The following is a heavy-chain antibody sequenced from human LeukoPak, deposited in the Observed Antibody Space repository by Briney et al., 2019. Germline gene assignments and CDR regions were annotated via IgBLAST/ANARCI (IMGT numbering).Heavy chain of an antibody. CDR1: GGSISSGGYY. Sequence: SQTLSLTCTVSGGSISSGGYYWSWIRQPPGKGLEWIGYIYHSGSTNYNPSLKSRVTISVDTSKNQFSLKLSPVTAADTAVYYCARLPRYCGGDCSDPRRLTYYFDYWGQGTLVTVSS. V-gene: IGHV4-30-2*01. D-gene: IGHD2-21*01. J-gene: IGHJ4*02. CDR2: IYHSGST. CDR3: ARLPRYCGGDCSDPRRLTYYFDY.